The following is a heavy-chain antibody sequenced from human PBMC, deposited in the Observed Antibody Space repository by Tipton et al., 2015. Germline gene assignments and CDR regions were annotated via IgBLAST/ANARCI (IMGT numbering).Heavy chain of an antibody. CDR1: GGSFSTYY. Sequence: LRLSCAVSGGSFSTYYWSWIRQPPGKGLEWIAEITHSGSTNYNPSLKSRVTISVDTSKNQFSLQLTSVTAIDTAVYYCARVSHYGDIDSWGQGTLVTVSS. V-gene: IGHV4-34*01. CDR2: ITHSGST. J-gene: IGHJ4*02. D-gene: IGHD4-17*01. CDR3: ARVSHYGDIDS.